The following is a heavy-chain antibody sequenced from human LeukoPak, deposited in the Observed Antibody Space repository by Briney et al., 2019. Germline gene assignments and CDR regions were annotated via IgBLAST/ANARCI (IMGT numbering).Heavy chain of an antibody. J-gene: IGHJ4*02. D-gene: IGHD2-8*01. CDR2: IHPGDSDT. Sequence: PGESLKISCKGSGYSFTNYWIGWVRQMPGKGLEWMGIIHPGDSDTRYSPTFQGQVTISIDKSISTAYLQWSSLEASDTAMYYCARSPFYYFDYWGQRTLVSVPS. CDR3: ARSPFYYFDY. V-gene: IGHV5-51*01. CDR1: GYSFTNYW.